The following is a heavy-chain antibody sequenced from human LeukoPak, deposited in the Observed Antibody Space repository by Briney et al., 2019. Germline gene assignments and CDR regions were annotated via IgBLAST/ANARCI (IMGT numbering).Heavy chain of an antibody. D-gene: IGHD2-2*01. CDR2: ISYEGSNK. J-gene: IGHJ6*02. V-gene: IGHV3-30-3*01. CDR3: ARAPCVGYCSSTSVLEQAQHYGMDV. CDR1: GFTFSSYA. Sequence: GGSLRLSCAASGFTFSSYAMHGVRQAPGKGLEWVAVISYEGSNKYYADSVKGRFTISRDNSKNTLYLQMNSLRAEDTAVYYCARAPCVGYCSSTSVLEQAQHYGMDVWGQGTTVTVSS.